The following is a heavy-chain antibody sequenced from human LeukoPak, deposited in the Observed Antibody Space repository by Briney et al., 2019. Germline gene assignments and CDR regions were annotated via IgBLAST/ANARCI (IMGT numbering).Heavy chain of an antibody. CDR1: GGTFSSYA. D-gene: IGHD3-22*01. J-gene: IGHJ5*02. Sequence: SVKVSCKASGGTFSSYAISWVRQAPGQGLEWMGGIIPIFGTANYAQKFQGRVTITADESTSTAYMELSSLRSEDTAVYYCARAYYYDSSGYYYPWFDPWGQGTLVTVSS. CDR2: IIPIFGTA. CDR3: ARAYYYDSSGYYYPWFDP. V-gene: IGHV1-69*13.